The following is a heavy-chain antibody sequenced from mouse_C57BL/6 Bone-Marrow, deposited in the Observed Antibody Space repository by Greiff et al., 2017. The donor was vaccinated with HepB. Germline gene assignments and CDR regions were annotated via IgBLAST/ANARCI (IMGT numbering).Heavy chain of an antibody. V-gene: IGHV5-16*01. CDR1: GFTFSDYY. CDR3: ARGGDYDGGYYFDY. CDR2: INYDGSST. D-gene: IGHD2-4*01. Sequence: EVQVVESEGGLVQPGSSMKLSCTASGFTFSDYYMAWVRQVPEKGLEWVANINYDGSSTYYLDSLKSRFIISRDNAKNILYLQMSSLKSEDTATYYCARGGDYDGGYYFDYWGQGTTLTVSS. J-gene: IGHJ2*01.